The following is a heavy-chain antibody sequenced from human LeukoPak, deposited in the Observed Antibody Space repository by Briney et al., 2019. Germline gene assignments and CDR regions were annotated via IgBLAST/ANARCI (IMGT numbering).Heavy chain of an antibody. CDR2: ISGSGSDT. D-gene: IGHD6-13*01. J-gene: IGHJ4*02. Sequence: GGSLRLSCAASGFNLSDYYMTWIRQAPGKGLEWLSYISGSGSDTNYADSVKGRFTTSRDNAKNSLYLQMNSLRAEDTAVYYCARVGSIAAAGTPDYWGQGTLVTVSS. V-gene: IGHV3-11*06. CDR3: ARVGSIAAAGTPDY. CDR1: GFNLSDYY.